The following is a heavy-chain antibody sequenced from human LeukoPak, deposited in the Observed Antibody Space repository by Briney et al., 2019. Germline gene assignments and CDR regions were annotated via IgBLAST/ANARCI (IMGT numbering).Heavy chain of an antibody. CDR3: AKEGYERGFDY. CDR1: GFTFSSYG. D-gene: IGHD3-10*01. J-gene: IGHJ4*02. V-gene: IGHV3-30*18. Sequence: PGGSLRLSCAASGFTFSSYGMHWVRQAPGKGLEGVAVISYDGSNKYYADSVKGRFTISRDNSKNTLYLQMNSLRAEDTAVYYCAKEGYERGFDYWGQGTLVTVSS. CDR2: ISYDGSNK.